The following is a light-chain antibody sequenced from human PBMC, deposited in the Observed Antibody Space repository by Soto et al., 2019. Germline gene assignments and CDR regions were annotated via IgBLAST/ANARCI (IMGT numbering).Light chain of an antibody. CDR2: GAS. V-gene: IGKV3-20*01. J-gene: IGKJ1*01. CDR3: QQYDSSPWT. Sequence: EIVLTQSPGTLSLSPGERATLSCRASQSVSSSFLAWYQQKPGQAPRLLIYGASSRATGIPDRFSGSGSGTDSTLTISRLEPEDFAVYYCQQYDSSPWTFGQGTTLEIK. CDR1: QSVSSSF.